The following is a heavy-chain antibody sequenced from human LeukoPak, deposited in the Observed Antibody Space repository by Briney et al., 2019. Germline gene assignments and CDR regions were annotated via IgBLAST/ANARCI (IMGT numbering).Heavy chain of an antibody. J-gene: IGHJ4*02. V-gene: IGHV3-33*01. Sequence: PGGSLRLSCAASGFTFSSYGMHWVRQAPGKGLEWVAVIWYDGSNKYYADSVKGRFTISRDNSKNTLYLQMNSLRAEDTAAYYCARDFTDYGDYGAFDYWGQGTLVTVSS. CDR1: GFTFSSYG. CDR2: IWYDGSNK. D-gene: IGHD4-17*01. CDR3: ARDFTDYGDYGAFDY.